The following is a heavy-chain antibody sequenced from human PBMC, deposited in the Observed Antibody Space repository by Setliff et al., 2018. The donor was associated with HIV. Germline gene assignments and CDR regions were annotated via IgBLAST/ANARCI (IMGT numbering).Heavy chain of an antibody. J-gene: IGHJ2*01. Sequence: SETLSLTCAVYGGSLSDSYYNWIRQPPGKGLEWIGEISHSGSASYNSSLKSRVTMSVDTSKNQVSLTLTSLTAADTAIYYCARDQRLPGVQPPYWYFNLWAGAPWSPSPQ. D-gene: IGHD6-25*01. CDR3: ARDQRLPGVQPPYWYFNL. CDR2: ISHSGSA. V-gene: IGHV4-34*01. CDR1: GGSLSDSY.